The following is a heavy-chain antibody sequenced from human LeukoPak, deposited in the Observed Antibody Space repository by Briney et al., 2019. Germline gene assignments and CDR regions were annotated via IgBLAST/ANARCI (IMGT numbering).Heavy chain of an antibody. D-gene: IGHD3-10*01. V-gene: IGHV3-7*01. J-gene: IGHJ4*02. CDR2: IKQDGSEK. Sequence: GGSLRLSCLASGFSFSNYGTHWVRQAPGKGLEWVANIKQDGSEKYYVDSVRGRFTISRDNAKNSLYLQMNSLRAEDTAVYYCARGSDYYGYWGQGTPVTVSS. CDR1: GFSFSNYG. CDR3: ARGSDYYGY.